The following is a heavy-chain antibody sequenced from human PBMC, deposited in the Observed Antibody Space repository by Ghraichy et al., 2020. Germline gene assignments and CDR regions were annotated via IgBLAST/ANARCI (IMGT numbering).Heavy chain of an antibody. CDR1: SGSISSSIYY. CDR2: IYFTGST. J-gene: IGHJ4*01. CDR3: ARSMVQGVIITKLTAFYY. D-gene: IGHD3-10*01. V-gene: IGHV4-39*02. Sequence: SQTLSLTCTVSSGSISSSIYYWGWIRQPPGKGLEWIGSIYFTGSTYYNPSLESRVSISVDTSKSHFSLRLSSVTAADTAVYYCARSMVQGVIITKLTAFYYWGHGTLVSVSS.